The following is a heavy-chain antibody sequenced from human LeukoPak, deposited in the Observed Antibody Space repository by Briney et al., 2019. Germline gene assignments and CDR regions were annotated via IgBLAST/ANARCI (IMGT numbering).Heavy chain of an antibody. CDR1: GFTFSSYA. D-gene: IGHD3-3*02. CDR2: ISGSGGST. CDR3: AKVLGAARRWDAFDI. V-gene: IGHV3-23*01. J-gene: IGHJ3*02. Sequence: GGSLRLSCAASGFTFSSYAMSWVRQAPGKGLEWVSAISGSGGSTYYADSVKGRFTISRDNSKNTLYLQMNGLRAEDTAVYYCAKVLGAARRWDAFDIWGQGTMVTVSS.